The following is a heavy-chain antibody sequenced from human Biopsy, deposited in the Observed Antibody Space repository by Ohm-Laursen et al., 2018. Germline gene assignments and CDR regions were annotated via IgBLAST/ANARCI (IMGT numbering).Heavy chain of an antibody. CDR1: GYSFTSYG. CDR2: ISGYNGNT. D-gene: IGHD5/OR15-5a*01. Sequence: SSVKVSCNASGYSFTSYGISWVRQAPGEGLEWMGMISGYNGNTNYAQKFQGRVTMTADTSTSTVYMEVRGLRSDDTAVYYCARVTLPLYLDYWGQGTRVSVSS. V-gene: IGHV1-18*01. CDR3: ARVTLPLYLDY. J-gene: IGHJ4*02.